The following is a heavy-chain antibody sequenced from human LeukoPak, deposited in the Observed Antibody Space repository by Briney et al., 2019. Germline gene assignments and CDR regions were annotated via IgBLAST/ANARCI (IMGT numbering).Heavy chain of an antibody. CDR1: GGSISSSNW. CDR3: SREYYYDSSGAPLGY. V-gene: IGHV4-4*02. J-gene: IGHJ4*02. CDR2: IHHSGST. Sequence: SETLSLTCGVSGGSISSSNWWSWVRQPPGKGLEWIGEIHHSGSTNYNPSLKSRVTISVDKSKNQFSLKLSSVTAADTAVYYCSREYYYDSSGAPLGYWGQGTLVTVSS. D-gene: IGHD3-22*01.